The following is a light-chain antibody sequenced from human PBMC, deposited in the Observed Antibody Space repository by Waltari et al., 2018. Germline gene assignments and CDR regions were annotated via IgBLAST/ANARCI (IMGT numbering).Light chain of an antibody. Sequence: DIQMTQSPSSLSASVGDRVTITCRASQGIRNYLAWYQQKSGEAPKLLIYAASTSQSGVPSRFSGSGSGTDFTLTINGLQPEDVAVYYCQKCNSAPFSFGQGTKLEIK. CDR3: QKCNSAPFS. J-gene: IGKJ2*03. V-gene: IGKV1-27*01. CDR2: AAS. CDR1: QGIRNY.